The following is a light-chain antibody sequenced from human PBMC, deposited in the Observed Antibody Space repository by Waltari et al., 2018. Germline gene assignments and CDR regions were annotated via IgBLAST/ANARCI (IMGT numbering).Light chain of an antibody. Sequence: GQTANITCSGYKLENKYASWYHQKPGQSPLLVIFENTTRPSGIPERFSGTNSGNTAPLTISGTQSMDEADYYCQAWDSSTAHVVFGGGTKLTV. CDR1: KLENKY. CDR2: ENT. J-gene: IGLJ2*01. V-gene: IGLV3-1*01. CDR3: QAWDSSTAHVV.